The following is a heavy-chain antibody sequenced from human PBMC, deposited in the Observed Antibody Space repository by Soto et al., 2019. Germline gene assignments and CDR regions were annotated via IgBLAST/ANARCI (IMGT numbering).Heavy chain of an antibody. Sequence: QVQLVESGGGVVQPGRSLRLSCAASGFTFSSYGMHWVRQAPGKGLEWVAVIWYDGSNKYYADSVKGRFTISRDNSKNALYLQMNSLRAADTAVYYCARDLGSYYGGGYFYGMDVWGQGTRVTVSS. J-gene: IGHJ6*02. V-gene: IGHV3-33*01. CDR3: ARDLGSYYGGGYFYGMDV. CDR1: GFTFSSYG. D-gene: IGHD1-26*01. CDR2: IWYDGSNK.